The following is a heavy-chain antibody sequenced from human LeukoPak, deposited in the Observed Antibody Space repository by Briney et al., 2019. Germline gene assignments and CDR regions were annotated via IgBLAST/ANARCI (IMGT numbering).Heavy chain of an antibody. J-gene: IGHJ4*02. Sequence: GGSLRLSCAASGFTFSTYSMNWVRQAPGKGLEWISYISSSAITIYYADSVEGRFTISRDNAKNSLYPQMNSLRDEDTAVYYCASTFVGSSGWYPFDYWGQGALVTVSS. D-gene: IGHD6-19*01. V-gene: IGHV3-48*02. CDR3: ASTFVGSSGWYPFDY. CDR2: ISSSAITI. CDR1: GFTFSTYS.